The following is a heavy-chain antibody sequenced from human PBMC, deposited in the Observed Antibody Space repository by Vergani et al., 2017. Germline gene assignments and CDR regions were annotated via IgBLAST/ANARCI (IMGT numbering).Heavy chain of an antibody. D-gene: IGHD6-6*01. V-gene: IGHV4-39*01. CDR1: GSSISSSSYY. J-gene: IGHJ6*03. Sequence: QLQLQESGPGLVKPSETLSLTCTVSGSSISSSSYYWGWIRQPPGKGLEWIGSIYYSGSTYYNPSLKSRVTISVDTSKNQFSLKLSSVTAADTAVYYCARHSSSLSTRYYYYYMDVWGKGTTVTVSS. CDR3: ARHSSSLSTRYYYYYMDV. CDR2: IYYSGST.